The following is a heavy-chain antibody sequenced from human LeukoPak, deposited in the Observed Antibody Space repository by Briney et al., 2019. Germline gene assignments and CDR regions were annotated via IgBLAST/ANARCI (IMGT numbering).Heavy chain of an antibody. V-gene: IGHV3-23*01. CDR2: ISASGLMT. CDR3: ARDRGTWNDDGFDY. D-gene: IGHD1-1*01. J-gene: IGHJ4*02. Sequence: GGSLRLSCAASGFTFTNYAMTWVRQAPGKGLEWVSSISASGLMTYYADSVKGRFTVSRDNSKNSLYLQMSSLTAADTAVYYCARDRGTWNDDGFDYWGQGTLVTVSS. CDR1: GFTFTNYA.